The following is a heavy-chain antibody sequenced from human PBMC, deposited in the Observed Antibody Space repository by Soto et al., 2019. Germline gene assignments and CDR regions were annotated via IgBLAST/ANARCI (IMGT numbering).Heavy chain of an antibody. CDR1: GGTFSSYA. CDR3: ASKKGECSSTSCYRSYYYCYGMDG. CDR2: IIPIFGTA. V-gene: IGHV1-69*06. Sequence: QVQLVQSGAEVKKPGSSVKVSCKASGGTFSSYAISWVRQAPGQGLEWMGGIIPIFGTANYAQKFQGRVTITADKSTSKAYMEQSSLRAEDTAVYYCASKKGECSSTSCYRSYYYCYGMDGWGQGTKVTVPS. J-gene: IGHJ6*02. D-gene: IGHD2-2*02.